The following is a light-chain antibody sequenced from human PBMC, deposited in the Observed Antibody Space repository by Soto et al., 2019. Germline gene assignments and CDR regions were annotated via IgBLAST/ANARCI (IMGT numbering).Light chain of an antibody. CDR1: QVISHY. Sequence: DIQMTQSPTSLSASVGDRVTITCRASQVISHYLAWFQQKPGEVPKLLIYAASTLQSGVPSRFSGSGSRTDFTLTLNSRQPEDAATYYCQKYNAAPYTFGQGTRLEIK. CDR3: QKYNAAPYT. V-gene: IGKV1-27*01. CDR2: AAS. J-gene: IGKJ2*01.